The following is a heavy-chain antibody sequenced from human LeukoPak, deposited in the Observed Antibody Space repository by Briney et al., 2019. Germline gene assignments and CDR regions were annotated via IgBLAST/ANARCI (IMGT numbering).Heavy chain of an antibody. CDR3: ARVGEYDSFDY. D-gene: IGHD2/OR15-2a*01. Sequence: GGSLRLSCAASGFTFSSYTINWVRQAPGKGLEWVSSISGSSYYIYYADSVRGRFTISRDNAKNSVYLQMNSLRAEDTAVYYCARVGEYDSFDYWGQGTLVTVSS. CDR1: GFTFSSYT. CDR2: ISGSSYYI. V-gene: IGHV3-21*01. J-gene: IGHJ4*02.